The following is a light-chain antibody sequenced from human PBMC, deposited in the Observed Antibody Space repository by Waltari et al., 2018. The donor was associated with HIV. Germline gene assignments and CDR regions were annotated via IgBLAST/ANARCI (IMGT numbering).Light chain of an antibody. J-gene: IGLJ2*01. Sequence: FMLTQPHSVSESPGQPVSISCTRSRGSIASRYVQLYQQRPGSSPTAVIFEDNQRPSGVPERFSGSIDSSSNSASLTISGLKTEDEADYYCQSYDTTTPVVFGGGTRLTVL. CDR3: QSYDTTTPVV. V-gene: IGLV6-57*01. CDR2: EDN. CDR1: RGSIASRY.